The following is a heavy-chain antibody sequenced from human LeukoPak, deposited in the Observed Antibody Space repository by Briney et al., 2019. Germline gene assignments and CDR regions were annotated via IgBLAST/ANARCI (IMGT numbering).Heavy chain of an antibody. D-gene: IGHD5-12*01. CDR1: GFTFSNAW. Sequence: PAWSLRLNGAAPGFTFSNAWMSWVRQAPGKGLEWVGRIKSKTDGGTTDYVAPVKGRFTISRDDSKNTLYLQMNSLKTEDTAVYYCATGRVATTNDYWGQGTLVTVSS. J-gene: IGHJ4*02. CDR3: ATGRVATTNDY. V-gene: IGHV3-15*01. CDR2: IKSKTDGGTT.